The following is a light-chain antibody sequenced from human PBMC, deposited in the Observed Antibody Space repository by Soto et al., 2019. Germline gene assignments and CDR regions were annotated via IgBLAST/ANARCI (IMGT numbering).Light chain of an antibody. CDR1: QNIGRW. CDR2: EAS. Sequence: DIQMTQSPSSLSASVGDRVTITCRASQNIGRWLAWYQQKPGKAPKFLIYEASTLESGVPSRFSGSGSGTQFTLTIRSLQADDFATYYCQQYLSWTFGQGTRVEVK. V-gene: IGKV1-5*01. J-gene: IGKJ1*01. CDR3: QQYLSWT.